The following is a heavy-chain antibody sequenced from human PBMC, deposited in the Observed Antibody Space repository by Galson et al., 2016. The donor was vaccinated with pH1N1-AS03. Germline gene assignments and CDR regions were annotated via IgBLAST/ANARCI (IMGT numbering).Heavy chain of an antibody. D-gene: IGHD7-27*01. Sequence: SLRLSCAASGFTFTSYGIHWVRQAPGKGLEWVASMRYDGAKENYADSVKGRFIISRDNSKNTLYLQMNTLRVEDTAVYYCARNWGYYYYYGMDVWGQGTTVTVSS. V-gene: IGHV3-30*02. CDR3: ARNWGYYYYYGMDV. J-gene: IGHJ6*02. CDR1: GFTFTSYG. CDR2: MRYDGAKE.